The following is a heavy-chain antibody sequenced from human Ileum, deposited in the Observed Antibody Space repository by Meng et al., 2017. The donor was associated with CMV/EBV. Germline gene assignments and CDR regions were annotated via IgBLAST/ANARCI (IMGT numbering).Heavy chain of an antibody. D-gene: IGHD3-22*01. CDR3: TRGPFEDSISTSYY. J-gene: IGHJ4*02. CDR1: GFTLSSYW. V-gene: IGHV3-74*01. Sequence: GSLRLSCAASGFTLSSYWMHWVRQAPGKGLVWVSRISYDESTTNYADSVKGRFTISRDNAKNTLYLQMNNLGAEDTAVYYCTRGPFEDSISTSYYWGQGTLVTVSS. CDR2: ISYDESTT.